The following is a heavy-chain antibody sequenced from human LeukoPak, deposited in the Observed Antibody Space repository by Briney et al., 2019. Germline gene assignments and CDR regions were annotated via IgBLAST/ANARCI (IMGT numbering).Heavy chain of an antibody. V-gene: IGHV4-59*01. D-gene: IGHD1-14*01. J-gene: IGHJ4*02. CDR2: IYYTGST. CDR1: GGSMSAYY. Sequence: SETLSLTCTVSGGSMSAYYWTWIRQPPGKGLEWIGFIYYTGSTNYNPSLKSRVTISVDTSKNQFSLRLSSVTAADTAVYYCAGMRITTPTVRTLDYWGQGTLVTVSS. CDR3: AGMRITTPTVRTLDY.